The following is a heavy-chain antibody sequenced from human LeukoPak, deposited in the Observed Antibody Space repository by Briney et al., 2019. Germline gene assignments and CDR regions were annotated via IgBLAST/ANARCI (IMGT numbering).Heavy chain of an antibody. Sequence: ASVKVSCKTSGYTLSDYYMHWVHQAPGQGLEWMGWIRGDTGDTDSPQKFQGRVTMTRDTSSNTAYMELSRLTFDDTARYFCARVRGNSCDYWGQGTLVTVSS. D-gene: IGHD6-13*01. J-gene: IGHJ4*02. CDR2: IRGDTGDT. CDR1: GYTLSDYY. CDR3: ARVRGNSCDY. V-gene: IGHV1-2*02.